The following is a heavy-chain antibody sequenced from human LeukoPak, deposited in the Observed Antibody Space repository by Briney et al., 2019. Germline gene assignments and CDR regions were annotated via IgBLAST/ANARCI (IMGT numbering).Heavy chain of an antibody. V-gene: IGHV3-7*01. Sequence: GGSLRLSCAASGFTFSSQWMSWVRQAPGKGLEWVANVNQGGTEKYYVDSVKGRFTISRDNAKNSLYLQMNSLRAEDTALYYCARLRKDTVVVPGAMRDTYYFDYWGQGTLVTVSS. CDR2: VNQGGTEK. J-gene: IGHJ4*02. CDR1: GFTFSSQW. CDR3: ARLRKDTVVVPGAMRDTYYFDY. D-gene: IGHD2-2*01.